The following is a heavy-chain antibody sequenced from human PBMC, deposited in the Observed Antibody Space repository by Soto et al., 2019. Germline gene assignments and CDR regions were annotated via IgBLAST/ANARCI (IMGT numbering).Heavy chain of an antibody. D-gene: IGHD2-21*02. Sequence: QVQLQQWGAGLLKPSETLSLTCAVYGGSFSGYYWSWIRQPPGKGLEWIGEINHSGSTNYNPSLTSRVTIPIDTSKNQFSPKLTSVTAADTAVYYCARRKGEHIVVVTALNWYFDLWGRGTLVTVSS. CDR1: GGSFSGYY. V-gene: IGHV4-34*01. J-gene: IGHJ2*01. CDR3: ARRKGEHIVVVTALNWYFDL. CDR2: INHSGST.